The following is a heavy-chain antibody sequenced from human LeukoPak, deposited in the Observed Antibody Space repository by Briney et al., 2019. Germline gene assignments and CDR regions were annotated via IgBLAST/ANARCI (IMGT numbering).Heavy chain of an antibody. D-gene: IGHD1-26*01. Sequence: ASVKVSCKASGYTFTGYYIHWVRQAPGQGLEWMAWINPNSGGTKYAQKFQGRVTMTRDTSISTAYMDLSSLRSDDTAVYYCARATPIVGTTKDAFDIWGQGTMVTVSS. CDR1: GYTFTGYY. CDR2: INPNSGGT. J-gene: IGHJ3*02. V-gene: IGHV1-2*02. CDR3: ARATPIVGTTKDAFDI.